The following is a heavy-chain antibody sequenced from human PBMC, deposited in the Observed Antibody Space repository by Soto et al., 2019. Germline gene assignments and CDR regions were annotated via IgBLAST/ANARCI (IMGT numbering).Heavy chain of an antibody. Sequence: EVQLVESGGSLVQPGGSLRLSCVASGFALSNYWINWVRQAPGKGLEWVANIKQDGSERNYVDSVKGRFTISRDNARNALYLQMNSLRAEDTAAYYCATETSTWGCWGQGTLVTVSS. V-gene: IGHV3-7*05. D-gene: IGHD7-27*01. CDR2: IKQDGSER. CDR3: ATETSTWGC. J-gene: IGHJ4*02. CDR1: GFALSNYW.